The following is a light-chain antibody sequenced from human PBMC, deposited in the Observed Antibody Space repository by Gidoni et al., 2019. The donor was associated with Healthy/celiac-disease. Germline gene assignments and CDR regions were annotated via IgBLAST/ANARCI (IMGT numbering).Light chain of an antibody. J-gene: IGLJ2*01. CDR3: QVWDSSSVV. CDR2: DDS. CDR1: NIGSKS. Sequence: SYVLPQPPSVSVAPGKTARITCGGNNIGSKSVHWYQQKPGQAPVLVGYDDSDRPSGIPERFSGSNSGNTATLTISRVEAGDEADYYCQVWDSSSVVFGGGTKLTVL. V-gene: IGLV3-21*03.